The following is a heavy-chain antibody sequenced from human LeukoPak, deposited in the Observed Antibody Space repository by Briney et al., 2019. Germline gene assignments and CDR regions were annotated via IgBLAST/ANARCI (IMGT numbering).Heavy chain of an antibody. CDR2: IYPGDSDT. CDR1: GYSFTSYW. J-gene: IGHJ5*02. D-gene: IGHD3-10*01. V-gene: IGHV5-51*01. CDR3: ARLRGSGSYSKNWFDP. Sequence: GESLKISCKGSGYSFTSYWIGWVRQMPGKGLERMGIIYPGDSDTRYSPSFQGQVTISADKSISTAYLQWSSLKASDTAMYYCARLRGSGSYSKNWFDPWGQGTLVTVSS.